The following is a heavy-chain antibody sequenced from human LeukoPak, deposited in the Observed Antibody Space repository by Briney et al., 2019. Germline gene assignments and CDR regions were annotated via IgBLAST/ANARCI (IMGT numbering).Heavy chain of an antibody. CDR3: ARNFDY. J-gene: IGHJ4*02. V-gene: IGHV4-39*07. CDR2: IYYSGST. CDR1: GGSISSSSYY. Sequence: PSETLSLTCTVSGGSISSSSYYWGWIRQPPGKGLEWIGSIYYSGSTYYNPSLKSRVTISVDTSKNQFSLKLTSVTTADTAVYYCARNFDYWGQGTLVTVSS.